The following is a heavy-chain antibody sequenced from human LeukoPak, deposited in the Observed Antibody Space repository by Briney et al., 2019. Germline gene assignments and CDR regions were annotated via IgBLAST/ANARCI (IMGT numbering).Heavy chain of an antibody. CDR3: AKDPTDFDSSGQTYFDY. Sequence: GGSLRLSCAASGFTFSSCAMNWVRQAPGKGLEWVSGISGSGGITHYADSVRGRFTISRDNSKNTLNLQMTSLRAEDTAVNYCAKDPTDFDSSGQTYFDYWGQGSLVTVSS. D-gene: IGHD3-22*01. CDR1: GFTFSSCA. CDR2: ISGSGGIT. J-gene: IGHJ4*02. V-gene: IGHV3-23*01.